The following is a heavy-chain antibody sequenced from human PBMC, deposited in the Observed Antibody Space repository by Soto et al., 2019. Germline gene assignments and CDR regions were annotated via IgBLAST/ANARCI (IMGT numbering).Heavy chain of an antibody. D-gene: IGHD6-13*01. V-gene: IGHV1-3*05. J-gene: IGHJ4*02. CDR2: INAGNGNT. CDR3: ARAPGGPGIAEY. Sequence: QVQLVQSGAEEKKPGASVKVSCKASGYTFTSYGMHWVRQAPGQRLEWMRWINAGNGNTKYSQKFQGRVTITRDTSASTAYMELSSLRSEDTAVYYCARAPGGPGIAEYWGQGTLVTVSS. CDR1: GYTFTSYG.